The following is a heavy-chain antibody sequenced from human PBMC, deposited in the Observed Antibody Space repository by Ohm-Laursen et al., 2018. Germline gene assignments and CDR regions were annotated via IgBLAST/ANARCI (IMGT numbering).Heavy chain of an antibody. D-gene: IGHD2-2*01. V-gene: IGHV3-23*01. J-gene: IGHJ4*02. CDR1: GFTFSTYV. CDR3: AKGMRVVDY. CDR2: ICGSDDCT. Sequence: GSLRLSCTASGFTFSTYVMNWFRQAPGKGLEWVSAICGSDDCTYYADSVKGRFTISRDNSKNTLYLQMNSLRAEDTAVYYCAKGMRVVDYWGQGTLVTVSS.